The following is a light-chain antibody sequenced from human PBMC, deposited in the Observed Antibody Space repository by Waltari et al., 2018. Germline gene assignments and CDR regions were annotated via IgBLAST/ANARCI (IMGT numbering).Light chain of an antibody. Sequence: SVKLTCTLSSGHSSNVIAWLQQRPEKGPRYLMKVNSDGSHSKGDEIPDRFSGSSSGAERYLTISSLQSDDEADYYCQTGGHGTWVFGGGTKLTVL. J-gene: IGLJ3*02. CDR1: SGHSSNV. V-gene: IGLV4-69*01. CDR3: QTGGHGTWV. CDR2: VNSDGSH.